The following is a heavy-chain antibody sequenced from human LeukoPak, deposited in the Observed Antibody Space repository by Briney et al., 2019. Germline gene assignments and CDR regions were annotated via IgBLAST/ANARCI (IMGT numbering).Heavy chain of an antibody. D-gene: IGHD3-9*01. CDR3: ARHIQYFDILTGYPTPPLYYMDV. CDR1: GGSISSGNW. CDR2: IFHSGST. Sequence: TSETLSLTCAVSGGSISSGNWWSWVRPPPGKGLQWIGEIFHSGSTYYNPSLKSRVTLSVDTSKNQFSLKLTSVTAADTAVYYCARHIQYFDILTGYPTPPLYYMDVWGKGTTVTISS. V-gene: IGHV4-4*02. J-gene: IGHJ6*03.